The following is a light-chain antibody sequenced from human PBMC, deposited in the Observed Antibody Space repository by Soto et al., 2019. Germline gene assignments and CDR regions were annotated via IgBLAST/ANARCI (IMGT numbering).Light chain of an antibody. J-gene: IGKJ1*01. CDR2: KAS. Sequence: DIQMTQSPSTLSASVGDRVTITCRASQSINIWLAWYQQKPGKAPKLLMYKASSLESGVPSRFSGSGSETEFTLTISSLQPDDFATYYCQQYQSYSRTFGQGTKLEI. CDR3: QQYQSYSRT. V-gene: IGKV1-5*03. CDR1: QSINIW.